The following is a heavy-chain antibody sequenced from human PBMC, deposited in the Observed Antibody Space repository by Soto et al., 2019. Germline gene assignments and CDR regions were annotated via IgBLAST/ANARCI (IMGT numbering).Heavy chain of an antibody. J-gene: IGHJ4*02. CDR2: ITSTGASI. CDR1: GFTFSNFE. D-gene: IGHD3-16*02. CDR3: ARGNSPVNVF. V-gene: IGHV3-48*03. Sequence: GSLRLSCAASGFTFSNFEMNWVRQAPGKGLEWVSYITSTGASIYYADSVKGRFTISRDNAKNSLFLQMNRLRAEDTAVYYCARGNSPVNVFWGQGTLVTVS.